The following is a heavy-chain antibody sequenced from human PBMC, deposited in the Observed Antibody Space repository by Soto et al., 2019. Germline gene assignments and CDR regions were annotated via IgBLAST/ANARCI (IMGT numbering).Heavy chain of an antibody. D-gene: IGHD2-8*02. CDR1: GFTVSTDG. J-gene: IGHJ4*02. CDR3: TGEVASGY. CDR2: IPRAGVTK. Sequence: QVQLVESGGGVVQPGRSLRLSCAVSGFTVSTDGMHWVRQAPGKGLEWVAVIPRAGVTKYYADSVKGRFTISRDNSRNTLFLEMNSLRGEDMAVYYCTGEVASGYWGQGTLVTVSS. V-gene: IGHV3-30*03.